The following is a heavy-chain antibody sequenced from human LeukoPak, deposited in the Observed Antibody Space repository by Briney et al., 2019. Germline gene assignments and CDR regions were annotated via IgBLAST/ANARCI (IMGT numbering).Heavy chain of an antibody. CDR3: ARHREDYYDSSGYYYGDLGAFDI. CDR1: GFTFSSYA. D-gene: IGHD3-22*01. V-gene: IGHV3-23*01. Sequence: GGSLRLSCAASGFTFSSYAMSWVRQAPGKGLEWVSAISGSGGSTYYADSVKGRFTISRDNSKNTLYLQMNSLRAEDTALYYCARHREDYYDSSGYYYGDLGAFDIWGQGTMVTVSS. J-gene: IGHJ3*02. CDR2: ISGSGGST.